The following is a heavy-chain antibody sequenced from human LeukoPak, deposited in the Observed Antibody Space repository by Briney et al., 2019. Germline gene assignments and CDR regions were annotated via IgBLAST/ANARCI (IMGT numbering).Heavy chain of an antibody. Sequence: GSLRLSCAASGFTFNTYAMSWVRQPPGKGLEWIGEINHSGSTNYNPSLKSRVTISVDTSKNQFSLKLSSVTAADTAVYYCARRRYCSSTSCYVRYFDYWGQGTLVTVSS. CDR2: INHSGST. J-gene: IGHJ4*02. CDR1: GFTFNTYA. V-gene: IGHV4-34*01. CDR3: ARRRYCSSTSCYVRYFDY. D-gene: IGHD2-2*01.